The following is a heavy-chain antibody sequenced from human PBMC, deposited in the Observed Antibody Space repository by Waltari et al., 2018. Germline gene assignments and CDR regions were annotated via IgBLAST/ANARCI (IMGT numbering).Heavy chain of an antibody. CDR2: IYWNDDK. CDR1: GFSLSTSGVG. D-gene: IGHD5-18*01. CDR3: AHYEFAWSQGYSKIYYYYYYMDV. J-gene: IGHJ6*03. V-gene: IGHV2-5*01. Sequence: QITLKESGPTLVKPTQTLTLTCTFSGFSLSTSGVGVGWIRQPPGKALEWLALIYWNDDKRYNPSLKSRLTITKDTSKNQVVLTMTNMDPVDTATYYCAHYEFAWSQGYSKIYYYYYYMDVWGKGTTVTVSS.